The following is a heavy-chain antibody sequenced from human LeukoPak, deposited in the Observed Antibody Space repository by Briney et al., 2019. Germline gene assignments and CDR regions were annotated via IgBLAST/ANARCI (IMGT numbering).Heavy chain of an antibody. D-gene: IGHD1-1*01. Sequence: SETLSLTCTVSGGSISTSNYYWGWIRQPPGKGLEWIGSIYHSGSTYYNPSLKSRVTISVDTSKNQFSLKLSSVTAADTAVYYCARGNWNDVVGYYFDYWGQGTLVTVSS. J-gene: IGHJ4*02. V-gene: IGHV4-39*07. CDR3: ARGNWNDVVGYYFDY. CDR2: IYHSGST. CDR1: GGSISTSNYY.